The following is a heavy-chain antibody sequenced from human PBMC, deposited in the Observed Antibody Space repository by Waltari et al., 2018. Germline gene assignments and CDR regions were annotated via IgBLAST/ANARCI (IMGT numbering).Heavy chain of an antibody. Sequence: QVQLVESGGGVVQPGRSLRLSCAASGFTFSSYGMHWVRQAPGKELEWVAVISYDGSNKYYADSVKCRFTISRDNSKNTLYLQMNSLRAEDTAVYYCATLIVPAASTDYWGQGTLVTVSS. V-gene: IGHV3-30*03. CDR3: ATLIVPAASTDY. D-gene: IGHD2-2*01. CDR2: ISYDGSNK. CDR1: GFTFSSYG. J-gene: IGHJ4*02.